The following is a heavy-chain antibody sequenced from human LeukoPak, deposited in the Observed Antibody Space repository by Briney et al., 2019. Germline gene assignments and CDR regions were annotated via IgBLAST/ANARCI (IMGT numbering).Heavy chain of an antibody. CDR3: ARGLKLEIDY. J-gene: IGHJ4*02. V-gene: IGHV4-39*01. CDR1: GGSISSSSYY. D-gene: IGHD1-1*01. CDR2: MYYSGST. Sequence: SETLSLTCTVSGGSISSSSYYWGWIRQPPGKGLEWIGTMYYSGSTYYKPSLKSRVTISVDTSKNQFSLKLSSVTAADTAVYYCARGLKLEIDYWGQGTLVTVSS.